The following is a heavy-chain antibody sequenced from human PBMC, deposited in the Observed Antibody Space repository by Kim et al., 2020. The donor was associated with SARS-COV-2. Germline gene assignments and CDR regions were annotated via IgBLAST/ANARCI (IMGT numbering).Heavy chain of an antibody. V-gene: IGHV3-74*01. Sequence: GGSLRLSCAASGFTFSSYWMHWVRQAPGKGLVWVARINSHGTSTSYADSVKGRFTISRDNTRNTLYLQMNGLRVDDTAIYFCSRGSTCGGNCYSYDYYGLDVWGQGSPVTVSS. CDR3: SRGSTCGGNCYSYDYYGLDV. D-gene: IGHD2-21*02. CDR2: INSHGTST. J-gene: IGHJ6*02. CDR1: GFTFSSYW.